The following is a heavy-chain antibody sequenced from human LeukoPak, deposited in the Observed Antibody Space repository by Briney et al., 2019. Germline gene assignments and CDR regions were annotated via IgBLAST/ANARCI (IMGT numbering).Heavy chain of an antibody. CDR1: GYTFTSYW. Sequence: GESLKISCKGSGYTFTSYWIAWVRQMPGKGLEWMGIIYPGDSETRYSPSFRGQVTMSADKFIRTAYLQWSSLKASDTAMYYCARIVASTQTSSYYYVMDVWGQGTTVTVSS. V-gene: IGHV5-51*01. D-gene: IGHD5-12*01. CDR3: ARIVASTQTSSYYYVMDV. J-gene: IGHJ6*02. CDR2: IYPGDSET.